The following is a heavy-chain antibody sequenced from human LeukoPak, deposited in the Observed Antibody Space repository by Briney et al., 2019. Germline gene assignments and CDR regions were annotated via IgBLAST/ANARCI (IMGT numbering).Heavy chain of an antibody. J-gene: IGHJ4*02. CDR2: INSNSGGT. CDR3: ARDLSSTPNWEFDY. CDR1: GYPFVGYF. D-gene: IGHD1-26*01. V-gene: IGHV1-2*06. Sequence: ASVKVSCKTSGYPFVGYFIHWVRQATGQGLQWMGRINSNSGGTEYEPSFQGRVTMTRDTSISTAYVEVSTLISDDTAVYYCARDLSSTPNWEFDYWGQGTQVTVSS.